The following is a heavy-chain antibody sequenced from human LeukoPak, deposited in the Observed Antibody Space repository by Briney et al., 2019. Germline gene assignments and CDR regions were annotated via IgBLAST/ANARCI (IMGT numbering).Heavy chain of an antibody. CDR3: AREPYCSSTSCREVWFDP. J-gene: IGHJ5*02. V-gene: IGHV3-7*01. Sequence: GGSLRLSCTASGFTFNTYWMTWVRQAPGKGLEWVASINKDGYEKYYVDSVKGRFTISRDNAKNSLYLQMNSLRAEDTAVYYCAREPYCSSTSCREVWFDPWGQGTLVTVSS. D-gene: IGHD2-2*01. CDR2: INKDGYEK. CDR1: GFTFNTYW.